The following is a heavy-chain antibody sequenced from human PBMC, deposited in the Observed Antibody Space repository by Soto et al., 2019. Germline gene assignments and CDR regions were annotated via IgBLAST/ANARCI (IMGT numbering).Heavy chain of an antibody. CDR1: GFTFGDYA. V-gene: IGHV3-49*03. CDR2: IRSKAYGGTT. D-gene: IGHD3-10*01. CDR3: TRGRGVVRGVHLSYYYYYCMDV. J-gene: IGHJ6*02. Sequence: PGGSLRLSCTASGFTFGDYAMSWFRQAPGKGLEWVGFIRSKAYGGTTEYAASVKGRFTISRDDSKSIAYLQMNSLKTEDTAVYYCTRGRGVVRGVHLSYYYYYCMDVWGQGTTGTVS.